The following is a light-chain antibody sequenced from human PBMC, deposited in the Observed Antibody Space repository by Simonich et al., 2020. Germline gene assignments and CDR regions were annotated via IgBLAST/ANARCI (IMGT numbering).Light chain of an antibody. V-gene: IGLV6-57*03. CDR3: QSYDSSGWV. Sequence: NFMLTTPHSVSESPGQPVTISCTRRSGSIASNYVQWYQQLPGSAPTTVIYADHQRTSGVPDRFSGSIDSSSNSAALTISGLKTEDEADYYCQSYDSSGWVFGGGTKLTVL. CDR1: SGSIASNY. J-gene: IGLJ3*02. CDR2: ADH.